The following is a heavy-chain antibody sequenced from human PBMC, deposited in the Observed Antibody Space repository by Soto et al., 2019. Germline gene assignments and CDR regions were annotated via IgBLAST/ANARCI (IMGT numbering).Heavy chain of an antibody. CDR1: GFTFSSYS. J-gene: IGHJ5*02. D-gene: IGHD3-9*01. CDR3: ARDSSRYYDILTGEPNWFDH. V-gene: IGHV3-21*01. CDR2: ISSSSSYI. Sequence: PGGSLRLSCAASGFTFSSYSMNWVRQAPGKGLEWVSSISSSSSYIYYADSVKGRFTISRDNAKNSLYLQMNSLRAEDTAVYYCARDSSRYYDILTGEPNWFDHWGQGTLVTVSS.